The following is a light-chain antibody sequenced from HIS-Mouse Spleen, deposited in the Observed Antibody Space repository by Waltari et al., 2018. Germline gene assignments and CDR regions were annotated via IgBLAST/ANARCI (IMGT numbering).Light chain of an antibody. CDR1: QSVSSN. Sequence: EIVMTQSPATLSVSPGERATLSCRASQSVSSNLAWYQQKPGQAPRLLIDGASTRATGIPARFSGSGSGTEFTLTISSMQSEDFAVYYCQQYNNWPPPFTFGPGTKVDIK. V-gene: IGKV3-15*01. J-gene: IGKJ3*01. CDR3: QQYNNWPPPFT. CDR2: GAS.